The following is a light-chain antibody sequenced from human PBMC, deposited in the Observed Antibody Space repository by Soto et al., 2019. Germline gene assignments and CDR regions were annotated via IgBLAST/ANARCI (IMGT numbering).Light chain of an antibody. V-gene: IGKV3-20*01. J-gene: IGKJ4*01. CDR1: QSVSSY. CDR3: QQYGSSPGT. CDR2: GAS. Sequence: IVLTQSPGTLSLSPGERATLSCRASQSVSSYLAWYQQKRGQAPRLLISGASSRATGIPDRFSGSGSGTDFTLTISSLEPEDFAVYYCQQYGSSPGTFGGGTKVEIK.